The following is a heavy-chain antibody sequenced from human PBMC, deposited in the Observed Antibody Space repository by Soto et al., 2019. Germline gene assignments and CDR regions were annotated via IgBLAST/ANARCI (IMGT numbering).Heavy chain of an antibody. J-gene: IGHJ4*02. Sequence: SPTLSLTCAVYGGSFIGYYWSWIRQPPGKGLEWIGEINHSGSTNYNPSLKSRVTISVDTSKNQFSLKLSSVTAADTAVYYCARGRFQYGDYADYWGQGTLVTVSS. CDR3: ARGRFQYGDYADY. V-gene: IGHV4-34*01. CDR2: INHSGST. D-gene: IGHD4-17*01. CDR1: GGSFIGYY.